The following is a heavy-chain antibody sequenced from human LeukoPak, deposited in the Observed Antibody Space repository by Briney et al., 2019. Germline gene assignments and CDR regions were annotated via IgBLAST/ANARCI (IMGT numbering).Heavy chain of an antibody. D-gene: IGHD2/OR15-2a*01. V-gene: IGHV3-23*01. Sequence: GGSLRLSCVASGFTFSTYAMIWVRQPPGKGLEWVSAVSDGGGNTYYADSVKGRFTISRDNSKNTLYLQMNSLRAEDTAVYYCARDRISRFLNWFDPWGQGTLVTVSS. CDR1: GFTFSTYA. J-gene: IGHJ5*02. CDR3: ARDRISRFLNWFDP. CDR2: VSDGGGNT.